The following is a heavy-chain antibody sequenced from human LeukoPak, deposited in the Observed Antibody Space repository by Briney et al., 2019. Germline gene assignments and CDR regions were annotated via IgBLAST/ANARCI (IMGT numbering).Heavy chain of an antibody. J-gene: IGHJ6*02. Sequence: MGWINPNSGGTNYAQKFQGWVTMTRDTSISTAYMELSRLRSDDTAVYYCARDQTGYGMDVWGQGTTVTVSS. CDR3: ARDQTGYGMDV. CDR2: INPNSGGT. V-gene: IGHV1-2*04.